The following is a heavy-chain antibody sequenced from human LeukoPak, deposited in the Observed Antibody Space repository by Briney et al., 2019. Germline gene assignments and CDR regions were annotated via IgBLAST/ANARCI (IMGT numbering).Heavy chain of an antibody. Sequence: GGSLRLSCAASGFTFDDYGMSWVRHAPGKGLEWVSGINWNGGSTVYADSVKGRFTISRDNAKNSLYLQMNSLRAEDTALYYCARDSSSWYYFDYWGQGTLVTVSS. D-gene: IGHD6-13*01. CDR2: INWNGGST. V-gene: IGHV3-20*04. J-gene: IGHJ4*02. CDR3: ARDSSSWYYFDY. CDR1: GFTFDDYG.